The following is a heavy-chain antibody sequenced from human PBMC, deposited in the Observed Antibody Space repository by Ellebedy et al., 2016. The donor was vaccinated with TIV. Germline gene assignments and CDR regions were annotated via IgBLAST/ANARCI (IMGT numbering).Heavy chain of an antibody. D-gene: IGHD3-10*01. CDR1: DFTPITYG. Sequence: AASVKVSCKASDFTPITYGFSWLRQAPGQGLEWLGWISPHSRHTNYAQKVQDRVTMTADTSTTTVFLELRSLRSDDTAIYYCARSSYFNSGTYYFDFWGQGTPVTVSS. V-gene: IGHV1-18*01. CDR3: ARSSYFNSGTYYFDF. CDR2: ISPHSRHT. J-gene: IGHJ4*02.